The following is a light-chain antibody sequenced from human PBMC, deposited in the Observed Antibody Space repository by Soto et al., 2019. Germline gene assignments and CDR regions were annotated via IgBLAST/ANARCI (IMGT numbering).Light chain of an antibody. V-gene: IGLV2-23*02. J-gene: IGLJ2*01. Sequence: QSALTQPASVSGSPGQSITISCSGTGVSYQLVSWYQQQPGKAPKLILYNVTRRTSGVSNRFSGFKSGTTASLKITGLQAEDEADYCCCSFVGVTNDVFGDGTKLTVL. CDR3: CSFVGVTNDV. CDR1: GVSYQL. CDR2: NVT.